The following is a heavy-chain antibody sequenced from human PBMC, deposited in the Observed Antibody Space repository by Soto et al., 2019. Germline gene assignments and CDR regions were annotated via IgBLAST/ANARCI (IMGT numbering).Heavy chain of an antibody. CDR3: AKGAYGYCSGGSCPAFDY. Sequence: EVQLLESGGGLVQPGGSLRLSCAASGFTFSSYAMSWVRQAPGKGLEWVSAISGSGVSTYYADSVKGRFTISRDNSKNTMYLQRKSLRAEDTAVYYCAKGAYGYCSGGSCPAFDYWGQGTLVTVSS. D-gene: IGHD2-15*01. CDR2: ISGSGVST. J-gene: IGHJ4*02. CDR1: GFTFSSYA. V-gene: IGHV3-23*01.